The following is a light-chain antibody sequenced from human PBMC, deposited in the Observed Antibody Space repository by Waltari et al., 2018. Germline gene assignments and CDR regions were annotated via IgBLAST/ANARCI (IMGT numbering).Light chain of an antibody. V-gene: IGLV3-19*01. CDR1: SLSRTY. CDR2: GRN. Sequence: SSELTQDPAVSVALVQTVRITCQGDSLSRTYASWYQQKSGQSPILVIYGRNNRPSGIPDRFSGSSSGNSASLTITGAQAEDEADYYCNSRDSSGSHYVFGAGTKVTVL. J-gene: IGLJ1*01. CDR3: NSRDSSGSHYV.